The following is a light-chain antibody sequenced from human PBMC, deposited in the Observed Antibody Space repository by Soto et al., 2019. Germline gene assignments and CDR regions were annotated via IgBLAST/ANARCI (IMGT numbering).Light chain of an antibody. V-gene: IGKV3-11*01. CDR1: QSVSSY. CDR3: QQRSNWPFVT. J-gene: IGKJ3*01. CDR2: DAS. Sequence: EIVLTQSPATLSLSPGERATLSCRASQSVSSYLAWYQQKPGQAPRLLIYDASNRATGIPARFSGSGSGKDLTLTISSLEPEDFAVYYCQQRSNWPFVTFCPGTKVDIK.